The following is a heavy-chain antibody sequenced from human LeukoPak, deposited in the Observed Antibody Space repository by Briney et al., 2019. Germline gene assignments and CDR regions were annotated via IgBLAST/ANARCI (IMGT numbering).Heavy chain of an antibody. CDR3: ASGGGVLAAFDI. Sequence: GGSLNLSCGAPGFSFSASSMHWVRQAPGKGLEWVGRIRSKINGYATHFAASVDGRFTVSRDDSKNTMYLHMNSLKTEDTAVYYCASGGGVLAAFDIWGQGTMVIVSS. V-gene: IGHV3-73*01. CDR2: IRSKINGYAT. CDR1: GFSFSASS. D-gene: IGHD2-8*02. J-gene: IGHJ3*02.